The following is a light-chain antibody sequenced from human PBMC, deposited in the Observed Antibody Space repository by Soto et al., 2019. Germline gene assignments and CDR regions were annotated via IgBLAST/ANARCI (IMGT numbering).Light chain of an antibody. J-gene: IGKJ4*01. CDR3: QQYYSTLALT. CDR1: QSALYSSNNKNY. Sequence: DIVMTQSPDSLAVSLGERATINCKSSQSALYSSNNKNYLAWYQQKPGQPPKLLIYWASTRESGVPDRFSGSGSGTDFTLTICSLQAEDVAVYYCQQYYSTLALTFGGGTKVDIK. V-gene: IGKV4-1*01. CDR2: WAS.